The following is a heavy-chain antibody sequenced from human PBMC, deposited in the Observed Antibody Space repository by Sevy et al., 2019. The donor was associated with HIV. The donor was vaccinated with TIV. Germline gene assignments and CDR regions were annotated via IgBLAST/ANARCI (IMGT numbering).Heavy chain of an antibody. Sequence: GGSLRLSCAASGFTVSSNYMSWVRQAPGKGLEWVSVIYSGGSTYYADSVKGRFTISRDNSKNTLYLQMNSLRAEDTAVYYCARMCYYDSSGLPGHAFDIWGQGTMVTVSS. CDR3: ARMCYYDSSGLPGHAFDI. J-gene: IGHJ3*02. D-gene: IGHD3-22*01. CDR2: IYSGGST. V-gene: IGHV3-53*01. CDR1: GFTVSSNY.